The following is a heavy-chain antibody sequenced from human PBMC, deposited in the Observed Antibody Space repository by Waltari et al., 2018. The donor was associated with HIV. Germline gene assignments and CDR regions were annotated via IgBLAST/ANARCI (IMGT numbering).Heavy chain of an antibody. Sequence: MRLVESGGTPVQPGGSLRLSCKASGFNFGSHRTHWVRQSTGKGLGWDTRMDNDGALIKDPDPLMVRFTMSRDNAKNTVFLDMKGLRVEDTGIYYCVEDVTVTCYGVYYSALDVWGQGTTVTV. J-gene: IGHJ6*02. CDR2: MDNDGALI. V-gene: IGHV3-74*01. CDR3: VEDVTVTCYGVYYSALDV. D-gene: IGHD2-21*02. CDR1: GFNFGSHR.